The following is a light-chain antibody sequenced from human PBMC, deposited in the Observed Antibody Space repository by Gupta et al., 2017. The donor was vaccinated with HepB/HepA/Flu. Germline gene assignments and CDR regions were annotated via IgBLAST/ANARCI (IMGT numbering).Light chain of an antibody. CDR3: ETWDSNIRV. J-gene: IGLJ2*01. Sequence: QPPVTPSSSASASLGSSVKLTCTLSSGYSHYSIGWHQQQPGKAPRFLMKVESSGRYNKGSGIPGRFSGSSSGAARYLTISNLQSEDEADYYCETWDSNIRVFGGGTKLTVL. CDR1: SGYSHYS. V-gene: IGLV4-60*03. CDR2: VESSGRY.